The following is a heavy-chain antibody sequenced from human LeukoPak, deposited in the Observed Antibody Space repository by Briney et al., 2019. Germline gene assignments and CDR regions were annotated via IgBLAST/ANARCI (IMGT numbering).Heavy chain of an antibody. CDR1: GYSFTSYW. D-gene: IGHD2-2*01. CDR2: IYPGDSDT. V-gene: IGHV5-51*01. Sequence: GESLKISCTSSGYSFTSYWIGWVRQMPGKGLECMGIIYPGDSDTRYSPSFQGQVTISADKSISTAYLQWSSLKASDTAMYYCARPSHRYCSSTSCSHFDYWGQGTLVTVSS. J-gene: IGHJ4*02. CDR3: ARPSHRYCSSTSCSHFDY.